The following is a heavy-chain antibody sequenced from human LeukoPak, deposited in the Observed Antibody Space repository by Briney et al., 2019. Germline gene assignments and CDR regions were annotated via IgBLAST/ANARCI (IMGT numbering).Heavy chain of an antibody. V-gene: IGHV3-74*01. J-gene: IGHJ4*02. Sequence: GGSLRLSCAASGFTFSSYAMSWVRQAPGKGLVWVSRINTDGSSTSYADSVKGRFTISRDNAKNTLYLQMNSLRAEDTAVYYCARTSFWSGYYPFDYWGQGTLVTVSS. CDR1: GFTFSSYA. CDR2: INTDGSST. CDR3: ARTSFWSGYYPFDY. D-gene: IGHD3-3*01.